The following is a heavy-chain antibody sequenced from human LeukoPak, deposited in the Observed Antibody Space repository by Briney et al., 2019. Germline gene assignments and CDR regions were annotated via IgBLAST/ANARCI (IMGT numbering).Heavy chain of an antibody. CDR2: INTNTGNP. Sequence: ASVKVSCKASGYTFTNYPMIWVRQAPGQGLECMGWINTNTGNPTYAQGFTGRFLFSLDTSVGTTYLQIISLKTDDTAVYYCARGGYSRGQGSPFDYWGQGTLVTVSS. CDR1: GYTFTNYP. V-gene: IGHV7-4-1*02. CDR3: ARGGYSRGQGSPFDY. J-gene: IGHJ4*02. D-gene: IGHD6-19*01.